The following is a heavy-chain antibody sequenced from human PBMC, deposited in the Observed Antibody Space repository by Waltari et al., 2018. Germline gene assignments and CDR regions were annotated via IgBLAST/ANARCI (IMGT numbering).Heavy chain of an antibody. CDR1: GFTFSTYA. CDR2: ISGGST. Sequence: EVQLLESGGGLVQPGGSLRLSCAASGFTFSTYAMSWVRQAPGKGLEWVSAISGGSTYYADSVQGRFTISRDNSKNTLYLQMNSLTAEDTAVYYCAKGWGNPYYYYMDV. CDR3: AKGWGNPYYYYMDV. D-gene: IGHD2-8*02. J-gene: IGHJ6*03. V-gene: IGHV3-23*01.